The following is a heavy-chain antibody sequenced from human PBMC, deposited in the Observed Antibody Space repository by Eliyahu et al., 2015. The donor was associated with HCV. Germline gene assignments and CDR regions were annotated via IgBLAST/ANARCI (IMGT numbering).Heavy chain of an antibody. D-gene: IGHD3-10*01. CDR3: ARQRAWFGEWAFDI. V-gene: IGHV4-39*01. J-gene: IGHJ3*02. CDR2: XKYTGTT. Sequence: QLQLLRSGPGLVKPSETLSLTCTVSDASIXGXTXFXGWIRQSPGKGLEGIGSXKYTGTTYLNPSLRSRVTISVDTSKNRFSLGLNSVTAADTAVYYCARQRAWFGEWAFDIWGQGTMVTVSS. CDR1: DASIXGXTXF.